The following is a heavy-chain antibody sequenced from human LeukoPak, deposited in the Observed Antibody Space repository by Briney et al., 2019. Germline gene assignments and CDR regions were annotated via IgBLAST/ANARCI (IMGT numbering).Heavy chain of an antibody. CDR2: MNPNSGNT. V-gene: IGHV1-8*01. J-gene: IGHJ4*02. Sequence: GASVKVSCKASGYTFTSYDINWVRQATGQGLEWMGWMNPNSGNTGYAQKFQGRATMTRNTSISTAYMELSSLRSEDTAVFYCTRAYTAIVLDYWGQGTLVTVSS. CDR3: TRAYTAIVLDY. CDR1: GYTFTSYD. D-gene: IGHD5-18*01.